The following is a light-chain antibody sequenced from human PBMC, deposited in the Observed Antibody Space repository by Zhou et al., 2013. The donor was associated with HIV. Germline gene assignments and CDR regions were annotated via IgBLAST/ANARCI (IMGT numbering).Light chain of an antibody. J-gene: IGKJ1*01. CDR1: QDISNY. V-gene: IGKV1-39*01. CDR3: QQSYSTPRT. CDR2: AAS. Sequence: DIQMTQSPSSLSASVGDRVTITCQASQDISNYLNWYQQKPGKAPKLLIYAASSLQSGVPSRFSGSGSGTDFTLTISSLQPEDFATYYCQQSYSTPRTFGPRD.